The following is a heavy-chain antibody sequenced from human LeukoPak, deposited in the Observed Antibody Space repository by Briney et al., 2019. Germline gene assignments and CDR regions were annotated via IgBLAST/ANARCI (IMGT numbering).Heavy chain of an antibody. CDR3: ARVPSIRYNYYGMDV. CDR2: IYYSGST. J-gene: IGHJ6*04. D-gene: IGHD1-1*01. Sequence: SETLSLTCTVSGGSISSYYWTWIRQPPGKGLEWVGYIYYSGSTNYNPPLKSRVTISVDMSKSQLSLTLTSVTAADTAVYYCARVPSIRYNYYGMDVWGKGTTVTVSS. CDR1: GGSISSYY. V-gene: IGHV4-59*01.